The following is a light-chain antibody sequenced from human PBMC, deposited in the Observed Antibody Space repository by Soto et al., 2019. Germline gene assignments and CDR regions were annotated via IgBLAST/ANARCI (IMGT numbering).Light chain of an antibody. CDR2: GAS. J-gene: IGKJ1*01. CDR3: QQYNNWPRET. V-gene: IGKV3-15*01. CDR1: QRVSSN. Sequence: EIVMTQSPATLSVSPGERATLSCRASQRVSSNLAWYQQKPGQAPRLLIYGASTRATGIPARFSGSGSGTEFTITISSLQSEDFAVYYCQQYNNWPRETFGQGTKVEIK.